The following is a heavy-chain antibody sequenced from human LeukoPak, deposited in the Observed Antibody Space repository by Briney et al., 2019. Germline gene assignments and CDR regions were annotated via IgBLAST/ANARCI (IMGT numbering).Heavy chain of an antibody. D-gene: IGHD6-13*01. V-gene: IGHV1-69*06. J-gene: IGHJ3*02. CDR3: ARGSSSTPRAFDI. CDR2: IIPIFGTA. Sequence: ASVKVSCKASGGTFSSYAISWVRQAPGQGLEWMGGIIPIFGTANYAQKFQGRVTITADKSTSTAYMELSSLRSEDTAVYYCARGSSSTPRAFDIWGQGTMVTVSS. CDR1: GGTFSSYA.